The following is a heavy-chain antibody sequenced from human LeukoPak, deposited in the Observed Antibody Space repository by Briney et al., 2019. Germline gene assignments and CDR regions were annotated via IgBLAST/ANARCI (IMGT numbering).Heavy chain of an antibody. CDR2: ISRSGGNT. CDR1: GFIFSTYA. Sequence: PGWSLRLSCAASGFIFSTYAMSWVRQAPGKGLEWVSAISRSGGNTYYADSVKGRFTISRDSSKNTLYLQMNSLRAEDTAVYYCAKVRYYDRSDYNCFDPWGQGTLVTVSS. D-gene: IGHD3-22*01. CDR3: AKVRYYDRSDYNCFDP. J-gene: IGHJ5*02. V-gene: IGHV3-23*01.